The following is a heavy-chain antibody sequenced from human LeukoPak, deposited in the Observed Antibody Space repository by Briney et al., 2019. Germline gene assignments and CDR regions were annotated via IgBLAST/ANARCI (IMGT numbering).Heavy chain of an antibody. D-gene: IGHD6-6*01. J-gene: IGHJ4*02. Sequence: ASVKVSCKASGYTFTSYDINWVRQATGQGLEWMGWMIPNSGNTGYAQKFQGRVTITRNTSISTAYMELSSLRSEDTAVYYCARGRAARPGFDYWGQGTLVTVSS. CDR1: GYTFTSYD. CDR3: ARGRAARPGFDY. CDR2: MIPNSGNT. V-gene: IGHV1-8*03.